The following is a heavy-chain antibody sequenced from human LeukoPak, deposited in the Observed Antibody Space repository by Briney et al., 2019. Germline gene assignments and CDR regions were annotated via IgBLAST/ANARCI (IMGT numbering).Heavy chain of an antibody. Sequence: GRSLRLSCVTSGFTFSSYVMHWVRQAPGKGLEWVAVIWYDGFNKYYADSVKGRFTISRDNSKNKLYLQMNSLRAEDTAVYYCARDLGNWGWNDFWGQGTLVTVSS. D-gene: IGHD7-27*01. CDR3: ARDLGNWGWNDF. CDR1: GFTFSSYV. CDR2: IWYDGFNK. J-gene: IGHJ4*02. V-gene: IGHV3-33*08.